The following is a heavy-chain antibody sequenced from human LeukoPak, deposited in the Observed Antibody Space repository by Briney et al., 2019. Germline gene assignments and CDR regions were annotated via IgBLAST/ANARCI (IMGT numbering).Heavy chain of an antibody. Sequence: GGSLRLSCAASEFTFDDYAMHWVRQAPGKGLEWVSGISWNSGSIGYADSVKGRFTISRDNSKNTLYLQMNSLRAEDTAVYYCAKIGGIAVAATDYFDYWGQGTLVTVSS. D-gene: IGHD6-19*01. CDR1: EFTFDDYA. J-gene: IGHJ4*02. CDR2: ISWNSGSI. CDR3: AKIGGIAVAATDYFDY. V-gene: IGHV3-9*01.